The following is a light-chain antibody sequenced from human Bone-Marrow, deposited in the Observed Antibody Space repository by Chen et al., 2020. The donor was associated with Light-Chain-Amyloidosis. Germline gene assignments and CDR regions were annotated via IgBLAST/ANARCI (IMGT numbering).Light chain of an antibody. Sequence: EIVLTHSPGTLSLSPGEVANLSCRASQTISSNYLTWYQQKFGQAPRLLIYGSSIRATGIPDRFTGSGSGTDFTLTINRLEPEDFAMYYCQQYGTSPLTFGGGTKVEIK. CDR1: QTISSNY. CDR2: GSS. CDR3: QQYGTSPLT. J-gene: IGKJ4*01. V-gene: IGKV3-20*01.